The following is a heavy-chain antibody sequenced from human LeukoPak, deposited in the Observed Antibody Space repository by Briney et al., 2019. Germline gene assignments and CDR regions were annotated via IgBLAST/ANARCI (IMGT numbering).Heavy chain of an antibody. CDR2: IYPGDSDT. Sequence: GESLKISCKGSGYSFTNYWIGWVRQIPGKGLEWMGIIYPGDSDTRYSPSFQGQVTISADKSINTAYLKWSSLKASDTAMYYCASFHHVDTAMPYHFDYWGQGSLVTVSS. V-gene: IGHV5-51*01. D-gene: IGHD5-18*01. J-gene: IGHJ4*02. CDR3: ASFHHVDTAMPYHFDY. CDR1: GYSFTNYW.